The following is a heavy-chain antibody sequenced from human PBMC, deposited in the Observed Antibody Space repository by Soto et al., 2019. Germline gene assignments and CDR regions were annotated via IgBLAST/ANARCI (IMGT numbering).Heavy chain of an antibody. CDR2: ISGSGGST. J-gene: IGHJ4*02. V-gene: IGHV3-23*01. D-gene: IGHD6-19*01. CDR1: GFTFSSYA. CDR3: AKDQGYSSGWWDYFDY. Sequence: PGGSLRLSCAASGFTFSSYAMSWVRQAPGKGLEWVSAISGSGGSTYYADSVKGRFTISRDNSKNTLYLQMNSLRAEDTAVYYCAKDQGYSSGWWDYFDYWGQGTLVTVSS.